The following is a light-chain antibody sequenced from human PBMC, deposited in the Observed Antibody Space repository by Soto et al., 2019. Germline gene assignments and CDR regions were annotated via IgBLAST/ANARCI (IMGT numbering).Light chain of an antibody. Sequence: QLVLTQPASVSGSPGQSITISCTGTSSDVGGYNYVSWYQQHPGRAPKLLIYDVSNRPSGVSNRFSGSKSGNTASLTISGLQAEDEADYYCNSYRSSSTRYVFGSGTKVTVL. CDR3: NSYRSSSTRYV. J-gene: IGLJ1*01. CDR2: DVS. V-gene: IGLV2-14*03. CDR1: SSDVGGYNY.